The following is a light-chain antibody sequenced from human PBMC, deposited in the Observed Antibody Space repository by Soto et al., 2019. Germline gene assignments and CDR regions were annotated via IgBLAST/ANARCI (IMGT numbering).Light chain of an antibody. J-gene: IGKJ1*01. V-gene: IGKV3-20*01. CDR3: LQYGNSPWT. CDR1: QSLSSNS. CDR2: AAS. Sequence: EIVLTQSPGTLSLSPGEGATLSCRASQSLSSNSLAWYQQRLGQAPRLLIYAASSRATDIPDRFSGSGSGTDFTLTISRLEPEDFSVYFCLQYGNSPWTFGQGTKVDIK.